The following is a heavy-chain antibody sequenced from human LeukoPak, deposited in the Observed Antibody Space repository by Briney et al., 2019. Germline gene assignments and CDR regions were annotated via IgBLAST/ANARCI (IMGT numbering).Heavy chain of an antibody. V-gene: IGHV1-2*06. J-gene: IGHJ6*03. CDR3: ARSVRSFWGTPWTGHMDV. Sequence: ASVKVSCKASGYTFTGYYMHWVRQAPGQGLEWMGRINPNSGGTNYAQKFQGRVTMTRDTSISTAYMELSRLRSDDTAVYYCARSVRSFWGTPWTGHMDVWGKGTTVTVSS. CDR2: INPNSGGT. CDR1: GYTFTGYY. D-gene: IGHD3-16*01.